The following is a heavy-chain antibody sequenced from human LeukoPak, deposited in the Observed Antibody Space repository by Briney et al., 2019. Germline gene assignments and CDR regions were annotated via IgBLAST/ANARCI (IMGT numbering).Heavy chain of an antibody. CDR3: ARRLFVSSSSGWYGGSDQNGMDV. V-gene: IGHV4-30-2*02. J-gene: IGHJ6*02. CDR2: IYHSGST. Sequence: SQTLSLTFTVSGGSISSGGYYWSWIRQPPGKGLEWIGYIYHSGSTYYNPSLKSRVTISVDTSKNQFSLKLSSVTAADTAVYYCARRLFVSSSSGWYGGSDQNGMDVWGQGTTVTVSS. CDR1: GGSISSGGYY. D-gene: IGHD6-19*01.